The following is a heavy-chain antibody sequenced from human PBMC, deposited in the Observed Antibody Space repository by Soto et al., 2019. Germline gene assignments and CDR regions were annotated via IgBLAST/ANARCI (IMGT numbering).Heavy chain of an antibody. Sequence: PGGSLRLSCAASGVTFSRYAMGGVRQATGKGLEWVSTISGSGGSTYYADSLKGRFTISRDNSKNTLFLQMSSQRAEDTAVYYCAKEAVSGWYYFDYWGPGTLVTVSS. V-gene: IGHV3-23*01. D-gene: IGHD6-19*01. CDR2: ISGSGGST. CDR3: AKEAVSGWYYFDY. CDR1: GVTFSRYA. J-gene: IGHJ4*02.